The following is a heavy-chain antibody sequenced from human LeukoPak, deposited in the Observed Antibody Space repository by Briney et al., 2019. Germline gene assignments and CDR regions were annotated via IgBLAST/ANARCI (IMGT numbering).Heavy chain of an antibody. J-gene: IGHJ4*02. Sequence: PSETLSLSCTVSGGSISSYYWSWIRQPPGKGLEWIGYIYYSGSTSYNPSLKSRVTISVDTSKNQFSLKLSSVTAADTAVYYCARVADDSSGSHFDYWGQGTLVTVSS. CDR2: IYYSGST. V-gene: IGHV4-59*01. D-gene: IGHD3-22*01. CDR3: ARVADDSSGSHFDY. CDR1: GGSISSYY.